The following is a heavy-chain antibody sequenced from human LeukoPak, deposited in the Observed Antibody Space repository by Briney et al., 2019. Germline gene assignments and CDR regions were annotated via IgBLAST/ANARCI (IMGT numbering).Heavy chain of an antibody. J-gene: IGHJ4*02. CDR3: AKDLILGYSYGPGIIDH. Sequence: ASVNASCKASGYAFTGYYMHCVRQAPGQELEWMGGINPNNGGKKYAQKFQGRVTMTRDKSISIAYVELSRLRSDDTAVYFCAKDLILGYSYGPGIIDHWGQGTLLTVSS. CDR1: GYAFTGYY. V-gene: IGHV1-2*02. CDR2: INPNNGGK. D-gene: IGHD5-18*01.